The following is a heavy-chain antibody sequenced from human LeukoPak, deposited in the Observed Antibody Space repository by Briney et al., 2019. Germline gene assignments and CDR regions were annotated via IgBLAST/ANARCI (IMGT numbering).Heavy chain of an antibody. CDR3: ARERCYEYGDYGWFDP. CDR2: IKQDGSEK. Sequence: GGSLRHSCAASGFTFSSYWMSWVRQAPGKGVEWVAHIKQDGSEKYYVDSVEGRFTISRDNAKNSLYLQMNSLRAEGTAVYYCARERCYEYGDYGWFDPWGQRTRVTVSS. V-gene: IGHV3-7*03. D-gene: IGHD4-17*01. CDR1: GFTFSSYW. J-gene: IGHJ5*02.